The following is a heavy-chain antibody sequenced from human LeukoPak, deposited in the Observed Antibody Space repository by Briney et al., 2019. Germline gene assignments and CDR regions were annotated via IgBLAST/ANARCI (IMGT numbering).Heavy chain of an antibody. Sequence: SVKVSCKASGYTFTSYGISWVRQAPGQGLEWMGGIIPIFGTANYAQKFQGRVTITADESTSTAYMELSSLRSEDTAVYYCAKSLVVVGLFDPWGQGTLVTVSS. D-gene: IGHD2-15*01. CDR1: GYTFTSYG. V-gene: IGHV1-69*13. CDR3: AKSLVVVGLFDP. CDR2: IIPIFGTA. J-gene: IGHJ5*02.